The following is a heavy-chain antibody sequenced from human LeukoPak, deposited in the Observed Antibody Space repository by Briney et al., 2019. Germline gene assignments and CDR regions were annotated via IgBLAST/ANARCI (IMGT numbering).Heavy chain of an antibody. V-gene: IGHV4-34*01. CDR3: ARAHHTYCSSTSCYSRGWFDP. CDR2: INHSGST. CDR1: GGSFSGYY. Sequence: SETLSLTCAVYGGSFSGYYWSWIRQPPGEGLEWIGEINHSGSTNYNPSLKSRVTISVDTSKNQFSLKLSSVTAADTAVYYCARAHHTYCSSTSCYSRGWFDPWGQGTLVTVSS. J-gene: IGHJ5*02. D-gene: IGHD2-2*01.